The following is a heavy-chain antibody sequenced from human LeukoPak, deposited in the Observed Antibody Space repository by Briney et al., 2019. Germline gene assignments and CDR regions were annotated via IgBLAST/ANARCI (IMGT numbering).Heavy chain of an antibody. CDR3: ARNTTEVVTAKWFDP. Sequence: SETLSLTCAVSGYSISSGDYWGWIRQPPGKGLEWIGSIYHSGSTHYNPSLKSRVTIPVDTSKNQFSLKLSSVTAADTAVYYCARNTTEVVTAKWFDPWGQRTLVTVSS. V-gene: IGHV4-38-2*01. CDR1: GYSISSGDY. D-gene: IGHD2-21*02. J-gene: IGHJ5*02. CDR2: IYHSGST.